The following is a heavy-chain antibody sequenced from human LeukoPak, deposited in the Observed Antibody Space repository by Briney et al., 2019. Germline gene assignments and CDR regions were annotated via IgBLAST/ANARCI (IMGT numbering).Heavy chain of an antibody. CDR3: ARPRSYYYDSSGYEAFDI. J-gene: IGHJ3*02. CDR1: EGTFSSYN. Sequence: ASVKVSCKASEGTFSSYNISWVRQAPGQGLEWMGRIIPILGIANYAQKFQGRVTITADKSTSTAYMELSSLRSEGTAVYYCARPRSYYYDSSGYEAFDIWGQGTMVTVSS. V-gene: IGHV1-69*02. D-gene: IGHD3-22*01. CDR2: IIPILGIA.